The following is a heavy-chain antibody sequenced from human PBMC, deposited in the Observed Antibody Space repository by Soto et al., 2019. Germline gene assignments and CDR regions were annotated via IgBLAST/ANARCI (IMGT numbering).Heavy chain of an antibody. CDR3: ARGEGYCSGGSYKWGRWFDP. CDR1: GGTFSSYA. Sequence: QVQLVQSGAEVKKPGSSVKVSCKASGGTFSSYAISWVRQAPGQGLEWMGGIIPIFGTANYAQKFQGRVTITADESTSTAYMELSSLRSEDTAVYYCARGEGYCSGGSYKWGRWFDPWGQGTLVTVSS. D-gene: IGHD2-15*01. V-gene: IGHV1-69*12. J-gene: IGHJ5*02. CDR2: IIPIFGTA.